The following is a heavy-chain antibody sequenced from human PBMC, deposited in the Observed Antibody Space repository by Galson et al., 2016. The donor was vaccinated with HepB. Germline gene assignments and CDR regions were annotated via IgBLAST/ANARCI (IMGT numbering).Heavy chain of an antibody. Sequence: SVKVSCKASGYTFSSYGFSWVRQAPGHGLEWMGWISAYNDDRNYAQNPQGRVTMTTDTSTSTAYLELRSLRSGDTAVYYCARYGRPFDDSSGPDYWGQGTLVTVSS. D-gene: IGHD3-22*01. J-gene: IGHJ4*02. CDR1: GYTFSSYG. CDR2: ISAYNDDR. CDR3: ARYGRPFDDSSGPDY. V-gene: IGHV1-18*01.